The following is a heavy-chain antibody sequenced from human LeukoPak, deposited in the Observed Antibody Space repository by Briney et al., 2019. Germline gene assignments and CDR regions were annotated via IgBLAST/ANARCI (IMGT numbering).Heavy chain of an antibody. V-gene: IGHV3-53*01. D-gene: IGHD4/OR15-4a*01. Sequence: GGSLRLSCTVSGFAVSSNSMSWVRQAPGKGLEWVSFIYSAGNTHYSDSVKGRFTISIDNSKNTLYLQMNSLRAEDTAVYYCARRAGAYSHPYDYWGQGTLVTVSS. CDR2: IYSAGNT. J-gene: IGHJ4*02. CDR3: ARRAGAYSHPYDY. CDR1: GFAVSSNS.